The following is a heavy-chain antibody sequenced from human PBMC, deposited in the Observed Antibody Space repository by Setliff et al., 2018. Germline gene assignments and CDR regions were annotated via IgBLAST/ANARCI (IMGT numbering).Heavy chain of an antibody. D-gene: IGHD3-10*01. CDR1: GFSISRAYY. CDR2: IDHTGST. V-gene: IGHV4-38-2*01. Sequence: PSETLSLTCDVSGFSISRAYYWGWIRQSPGKGLEWVGSIDHTGSTYYGPSLKSRVAMSVDTSKNQFSLTLPSVTAADTAFYYCARLVTVYFGSGSSYHPYYFDYWGQGALVTVSS. CDR3: ARLVTVYFGSGSSYHPYYFDY. J-gene: IGHJ4*02.